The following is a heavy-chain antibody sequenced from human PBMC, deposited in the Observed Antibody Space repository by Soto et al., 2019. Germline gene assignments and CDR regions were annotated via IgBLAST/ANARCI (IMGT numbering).Heavy chain of an antibody. V-gene: IGHV3-53*01. D-gene: IGHD6-13*01. CDR3: ARDRPWAATGQYDY. J-gene: IGHJ4*02. CDR1: GFTVSYKN. Sequence: PGGSLRLSCAASGFTVSYKNMSWVRQAPGKGLEWVSVIYTPGSTYYADSVKGRFTISRDNSKNTLYLQMNSLRAEDTAVYYCARDRPWAATGQYDYWGQGTLVTVSS. CDR2: IYTPGST.